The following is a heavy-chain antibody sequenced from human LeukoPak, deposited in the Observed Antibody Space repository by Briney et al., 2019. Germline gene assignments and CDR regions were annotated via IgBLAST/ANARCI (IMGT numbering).Heavy chain of an antibody. CDR1: GFTFDDYA. D-gene: IGHD3-3*01. CDR2: VSWNSGSI. J-gene: IGHJ3*02. V-gene: IGHV3-9*01. Sequence: PGRSLRLSCAPSGFTFDDYAMYWVRHAPGKGLEWVSGVSWNSGSIVYADSVKGQFTISRDNAKNSLYLQMNSLRVEDTALYYCARGNLDLRAFDIWGQGTMVTVSS. CDR3: ARGNLDLRAFDI.